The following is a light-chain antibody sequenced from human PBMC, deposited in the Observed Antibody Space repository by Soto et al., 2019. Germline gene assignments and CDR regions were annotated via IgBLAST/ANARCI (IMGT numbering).Light chain of an antibody. CDR1: QSVSSSY. V-gene: IGKV3-20*01. CDR2: GAS. CDR3: QQYGSSPLLT. Sequence: EIVLTQSPGTLSLSPGERATLSCRASQSVSSSYLAWYQQKPGKAPRLLIYGASSMATGIPDRFSGSGSGTDFTLTISRLEREDCAVYYCQQYGSSPLLTFGGGTKVEIK. J-gene: IGKJ4*01.